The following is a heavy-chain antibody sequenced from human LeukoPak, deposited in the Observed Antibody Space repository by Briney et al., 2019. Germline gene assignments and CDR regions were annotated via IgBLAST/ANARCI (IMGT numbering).Heavy chain of an antibody. J-gene: IGHJ5*02. CDR3: ARTMVWLWLDTGTINWFDP. CDR1: GYTFTGYY. CDR2: INPNSGGT. V-gene: IGHV1-2*06. D-gene: IGHD6-19*01. Sequence: GASVKVSSKASGYTFTGYYMHWVRQAPGQGLEWMGRINPNSGGTNYAQKFQGRVTMTRDTSISTAYMELSGLRSDDTAVYYCARTMVWLWLDTGTINWFDPWGQGTLVTVSS.